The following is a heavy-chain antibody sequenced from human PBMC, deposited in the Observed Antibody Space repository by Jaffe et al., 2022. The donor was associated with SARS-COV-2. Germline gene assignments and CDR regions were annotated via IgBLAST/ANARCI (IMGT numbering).Heavy chain of an antibody. CDR2: ISSSSSYI. CDR3: ARGGGYSYGYLVY. D-gene: IGHD5-18*01. J-gene: IGHJ4*02. CDR1: GFTFSSYS. Sequence: EVQLVESGGGLVKPGGSLRLSCAASGFTFSSYSMNWVRQAPGKGLEWVSSISSSSSYIYYADSVKGRFTISRDNAKNSLYLQMNSLRAEDTAVYYCARGGGYSYGYLVYWGQGTLVTVSS. V-gene: IGHV3-21*01.